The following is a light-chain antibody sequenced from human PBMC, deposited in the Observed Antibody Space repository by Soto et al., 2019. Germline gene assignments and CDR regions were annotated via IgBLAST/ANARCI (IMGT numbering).Light chain of an antibody. CDR3: QQYDHSPPCT. V-gene: IGKV3-20*01. CDR1: QSVPSSY. Sequence: EIVLTQSPGTLSLSPGERATLSCRASQSVPSSYLAWYQQRPGQAPRLLIYGVSTRAPGIPDRFSGSGSGTNFILTIIRLVPDDFAVYFCQQYDHSPPCTFGPGTKVDFK. J-gene: IGKJ3*01. CDR2: GVS.